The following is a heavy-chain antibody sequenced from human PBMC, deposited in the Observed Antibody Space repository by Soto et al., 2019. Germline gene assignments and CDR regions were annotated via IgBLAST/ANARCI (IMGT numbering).Heavy chain of an antibody. CDR2: IIPIFGTA. CDR1: GGTFSSYA. J-gene: IGHJ4*02. D-gene: IGHD3-3*01. CDR3: ARGAWSGYSGWGTSDY. Sequence: QVQLVQSGAEVKKPGSSVKVSCKASGGTFSSYAISWVRQAPGQGLEWMGGIIPIFGTANYAQKFQGRVTSPADESTSTAYMELSSLRSEDTAVYYCARGAWSGYSGWGTSDYWGQGTLVTVSS. V-gene: IGHV1-69*12.